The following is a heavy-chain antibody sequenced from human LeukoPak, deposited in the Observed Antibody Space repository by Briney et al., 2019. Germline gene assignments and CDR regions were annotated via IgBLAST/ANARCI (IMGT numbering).Heavy chain of an antibody. Sequence: SETLSLTCTVSGGSISTSSYYWGWVRQPPGKGLEWIGNIFYSGSTYYSPSLKSRVTISLDTSRNQFSLKLNSVTAADTAVYYCARVTIFGVWGYWGQGTLVTVSS. J-gene: IGHJ4*02. CDR1: GGSISTSSYY. D-gene: IGHD3-3*01. CDR2: IFYSGST. CDR3: ARVTIFGVWGY. V-gene: IGHV4-39*07.